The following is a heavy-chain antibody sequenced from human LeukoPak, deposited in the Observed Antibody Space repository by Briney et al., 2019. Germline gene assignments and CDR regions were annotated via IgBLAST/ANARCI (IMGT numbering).Heavy chain of an antibody. CDR3: ATVLEWLQYDY. CDR2: IKQDGSEK. D-gene: IGHD3-3*01. CDR1: GFTSSSCW. Sequence: GGSLRLSCAASGFTSSSCWMSWVRQAPGKGLEWVANIKQDGSEKYYVDSVKGRFTISRDNAKNSLYLQMNSLRAEDTAVYYCATVLEWLQYDYWGQGTLVTVSS. V-gene: IGHV3-7*01. J-gene: IGHJ4*02.